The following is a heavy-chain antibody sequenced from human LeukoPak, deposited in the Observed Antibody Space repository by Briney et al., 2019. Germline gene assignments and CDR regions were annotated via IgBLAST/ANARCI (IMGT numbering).Heavy chain of an antibody. D-gene: IGHD1-1*01. CDR3: ATSTSYPYYFDY. J-gene: IGHJ4*02. Sequence: SETLSLTCAVSGGSISSGGYSWSWIRQPPGKGLEWIGYIYHSGSTYYNPSLKSRVTISVDRSKNQFSLKLSSVTAADTAVYYCATSTSYPYYFDYWGQGTLVTVSS. CDR1: GGSISSGGYS. CDR2: IYHSGST. V-gene: IGHV4-30-2*01.